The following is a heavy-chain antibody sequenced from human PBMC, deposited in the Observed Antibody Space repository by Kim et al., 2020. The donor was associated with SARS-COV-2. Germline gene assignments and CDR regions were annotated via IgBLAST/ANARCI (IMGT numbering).Heavy chain of an antibody. Sequence: SETLSLTCSVSGVSISSGQYYSWLRQRPGKGLEWIGYIQNSGLTDYNPSLKSRATISLDTSKNQFSLKLASVTAADTARYFCARGAEFLWFGEWGQGILLTVS. J-gene: IGHJ4*02. D-gene: IGHD3-10*01. CDR2: IQNSGLT. CDR1: GVSISSGQYY. V-gene: IGHV4-31*03. CDR3: ARGAEFLWFGE.